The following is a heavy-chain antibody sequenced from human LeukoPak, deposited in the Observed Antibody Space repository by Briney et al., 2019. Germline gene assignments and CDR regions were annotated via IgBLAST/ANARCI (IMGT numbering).Heavy chain of an antibody. CDR3: ARDFYGSLDH. CDR2: ISSSGNTT. J-gene: IGHJ4*02. Sequence: PGGSLRLSCAASGFTFSDYYMSWIRQAPGKGLEWVSYISSSGNTTYYADSVKGRFTISRDNARNSLYLQMNSLRAEDTAVFYCARDFYGSLDHWGQGTPVTVSP. V-gene: IGHV3-11*01. CDR1: GFTFSDYY. D-gene: IGHD4-17*01.